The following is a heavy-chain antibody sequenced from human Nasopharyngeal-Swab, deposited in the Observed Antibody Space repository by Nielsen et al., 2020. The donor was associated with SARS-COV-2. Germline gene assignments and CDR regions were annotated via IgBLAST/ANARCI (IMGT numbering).Heavy chain of an antibody. Sequence: ASVKVSCKASGYTFTSYYMHWVRQAPGQGLEWMGIINPSGGSTSYAQKFQGRVTMTRDTSTSTVYMELSSLRSEDTAVYYCARAELVVVVAATEGWFDPWGQGTLVTVSS. CDR1: GYTFTSYY. J-gene: IGHJ5*02. CDR2: INPSGGST. V-gene: IGHV1-46*01. CDR3: ARAELVVVVAATEGWFDP. D-gene: IGHD2-15*01.